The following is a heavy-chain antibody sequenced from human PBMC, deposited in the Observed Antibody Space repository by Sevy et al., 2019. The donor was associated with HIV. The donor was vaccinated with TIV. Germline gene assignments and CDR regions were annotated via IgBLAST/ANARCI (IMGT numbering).Heavy chain of an antibody. D-gene: IGHD2-8*01. V-gene: IGHV3-23*01. CDR1: GFTFSKYS. CDR3: AREGCTKPHDY. Sequence: GGSLRLSCAASGFTFSKYSMSWVRQPPGKGLEWVSTLSFGCGEITYADSVKGRFTISRDNSKSSVYLQMNTLRPEDTAVYYCAREGCTKPHDYWGQGTLVTVSS. CDR2: LSFGCGEI. J-gene: IGHJ4*02.